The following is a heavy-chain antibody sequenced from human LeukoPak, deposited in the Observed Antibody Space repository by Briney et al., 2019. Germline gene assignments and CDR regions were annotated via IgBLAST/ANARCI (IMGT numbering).Heavy chain of an antibody. Sequence: SETLSLTCAVSGGSISSGGYSWSWIRQPPGKGPEWIGYIYHSGSTYYNPSLKSRVTISVDRSKNQFPLKLSSVTAADTAVYYCARGPYCSGGSCPNYYYYGMDVWGQGTTVTVSS. V-gene: IGHV4-30-2*01. J-gene: IGHJ6*02. CDR3: ARGPYCSGGSCPNYYYYGMDV. D-gene: IGHD2-15*01. CDR2: IYHSGST. CDR1: GGSISSGGYS.